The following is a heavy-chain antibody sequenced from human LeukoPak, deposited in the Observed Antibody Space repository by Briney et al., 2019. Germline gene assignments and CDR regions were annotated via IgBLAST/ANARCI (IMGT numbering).Heavy chain of an antibody. CDR1: GFTFSTYG. V-gene: IGHV3-33*06. Sequence: PGGSLRLSCAATGFTFSTYGMHWVRQAPGKGLEWVAVIWSDGNNKFYADSVKGRFTFSRDNSRNTLSPQMNSLRAEDTAVYYCVKERGPFDAFDIWGQGTMVTVSS. J-gene: IGHJ3*02. CDR2: IWSDGNNK. CDR3: VKERGPFDAFDI.